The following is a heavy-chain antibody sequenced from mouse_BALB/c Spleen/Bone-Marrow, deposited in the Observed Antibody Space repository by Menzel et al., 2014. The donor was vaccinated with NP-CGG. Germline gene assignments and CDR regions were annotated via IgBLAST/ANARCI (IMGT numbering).Heavy chain of an antibody. CDR2: INPSTDYT. CDR1: GYTFTSYW. V-gene: IGHV1-7*01. J-gene: IGHJ3*01. D-gene: IGHD1-1*01. Sequence: VQLQQSGAELAKPGASLKMSCKASGYTFTSYWMHWVKQRPGQGLEWIGYINPSTDYTEYNQKFKDKATLTADKSSSTAFMQLSSLTSEDSAVYFCARVAYGGSYGFAYWGQGTLVTVSA. CDR3: ARVAYGGSYGFAY.